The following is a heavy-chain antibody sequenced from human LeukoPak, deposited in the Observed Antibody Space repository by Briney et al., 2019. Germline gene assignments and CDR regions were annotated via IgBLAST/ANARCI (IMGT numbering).Heavy chain of an antibody. CDR3: ARYANSPYYYYAMDV. CDR2: IYYSGST. V-gene: IGHV4-59*12. Sequence: PSETLSLTCTVSGGSIIGYYLSWIRQPPGKGLEWFGSIYYSGSTNYNPSLKSRVTISVETSKNQFSLKLSSVTAADAAVYYCARYANSPYYYYAMDVWGQGTTVTVSS. D-gene: IGHD4/OR15-4a*01. CDR1: GGSIIGYY. J-gene: IGHJ6*02.